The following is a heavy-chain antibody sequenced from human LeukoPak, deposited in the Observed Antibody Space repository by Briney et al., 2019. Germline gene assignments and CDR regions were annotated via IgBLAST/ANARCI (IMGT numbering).Heavy chain of an antibody. CDR3: ARGGFQLIPEANYYFDY. CDR2: INTDGSTT. V-gene: IGHV3-74*01. Sequence: PGGSLRLSCASSGFPFSSYWMHWVRHTPGKGLVCVSRINTDGSTTNYADSVKGRFTISRDDAKNTLSLQMDSLRAEDTAVYYCARGGFQLIPEANYYFDYWGQGALVTVSS. CDR1: GFPFSSYW. J-gene: IGHJ4*02. D-gene: IGHD2-8*01.